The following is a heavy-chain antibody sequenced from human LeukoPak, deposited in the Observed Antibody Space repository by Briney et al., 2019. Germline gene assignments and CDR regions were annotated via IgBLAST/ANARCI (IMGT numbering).Heavy chain of an antibody. Sequence: GRSLCLSCAVSGFTFSRYWMSWVRQAPGKGLEWVANIKQDGSEKYYVDSVKGRFTISRDNAKNSLYLQMNSLRAEDTAVYYCARDHALIAVGGTSYYFDYWGQGTLVTVSS. J-gene: IGHJ4*02. CDR1: GFTFSRYW. V-gene: IGHV3-7*03. D-gene: IGHD6-19*01. CDR3: ARDHALIAVGGTSYYFDY. CDR2: IKQDGSEK.